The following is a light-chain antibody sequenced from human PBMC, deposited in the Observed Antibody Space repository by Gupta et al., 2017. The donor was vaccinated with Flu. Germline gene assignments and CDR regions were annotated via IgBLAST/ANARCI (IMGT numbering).Light chain of an antibody. Sequence: DIQLTQSPSFLSASVGDRVTITCRASQGISSYLAWYQQKPGKAPKLLIYAASTLQSGVPSRFSGSGSETEFTRPCSSMQAEDCETDDGQQLGTFGQGTKVEIK. CDR3: QQLGT. CDR2: AAS. CDR1: QGISSY. V-gene: IGKV1-9*01. J-gene: IGKJ1*01.